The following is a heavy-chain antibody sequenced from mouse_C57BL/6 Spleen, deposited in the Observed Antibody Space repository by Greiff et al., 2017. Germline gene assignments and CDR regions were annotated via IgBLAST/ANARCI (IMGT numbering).Heavy chain of an antibody. CDR1: GYSITSGYY. V-gene: IGHV3-6*01. Sequence: ESGPGLVKPSQSLSLTCSVTGYSITSGYYWNWIRQFPGNKLEWMGYISYDGSNNYNPSLKNRISITRDTSKNQFFLKLNSVTTEDTATYYCARDYSNYGAMDYWGQGTSVTVSS. CDR3: ARDYSNYGAMDY. D-gene: IGHD2-5*01. J-gene: IGHJ4*01. CDR2: ISYDGSN.